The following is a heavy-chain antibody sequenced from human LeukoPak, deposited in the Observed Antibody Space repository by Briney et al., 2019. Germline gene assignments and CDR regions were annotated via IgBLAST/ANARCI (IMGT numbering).Heavy chain of an antibody. CDR2: IYHSGST. V-gene: IGHV4-38-2*02. CDR3: ARANYDAAGYFDY. CDR1: GYSISSGYY. D-gene: IGHD3-16*01. Sequence: PSETLSLTCTVSGYSISSGYYWGWIRQPPGKGLEWIGSIYHSGSTYYNPSLKSRVTISVDTSKNQFSLKLSSVTAADTAVYYCARANYDAAGYFDYWGQGTLVTVSS. J-gene: IGHJ4*02.